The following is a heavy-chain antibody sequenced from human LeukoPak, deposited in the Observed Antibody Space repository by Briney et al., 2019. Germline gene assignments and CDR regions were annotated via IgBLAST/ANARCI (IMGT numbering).Heavy chain of an antibody. J-gene: IGHJ4*02. CDR2: INPNSGGT. CDR3: ARFDSSGYYPFDY. Sequence: ASVKVSCKASGYTFTGYYMHWVRQAPGQGLEWMGWINPNSGGTNYAQKFQGRVTMTRDTSISTAYMELSRLRSDDTAVYYCARFDSSGYYPFDYRGQGTLVTVSS. D-gene: IGHD3-22*01. CDR1: GYTFTGYY. V-gene: IGHV1-2*02.